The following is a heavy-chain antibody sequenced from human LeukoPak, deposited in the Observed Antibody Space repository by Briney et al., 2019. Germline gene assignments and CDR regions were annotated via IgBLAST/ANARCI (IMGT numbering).Heavy chain of an antibody. CDR1: GGSFSGYY. V-gene: IGHV4-34*01. Sequence: PSETLSLTCAVYGGSFSGYYWSWIRQPPGKGLEWIGEINHSGSTNYNPSLKRLVTISVDTSKNQFSLKLSSVTAADTAVYYCARQNLGPAPVKYWGQGTLVTVSS. CDR3: ARQNLGPAPVKY. CDR2: INHSGST. J-gene: IGHJ4*02.